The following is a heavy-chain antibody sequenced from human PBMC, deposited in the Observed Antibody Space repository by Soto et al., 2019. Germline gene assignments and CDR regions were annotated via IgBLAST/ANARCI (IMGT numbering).Heavy chain of an antibody. CDR3: AKNSKGYSGSYFDY. CDR1: GFSFSGYA. D-gene: IGHD1-26*01. CDR2: ISGSGAST. J-gene: IGHJ4*02. Sequence: EVQLLESGGGVGQPGGSLRLSCAATGFSFSGYAMSWVRQAAGKGLEWVSTISGSGASTFYADSVKGRFTISRDNPKTTCYLQITSLRAEDTAVYYCAKNSKGYSGSYFDYWGQGTLVTVSS. V-gene: IGHV3-23*01.